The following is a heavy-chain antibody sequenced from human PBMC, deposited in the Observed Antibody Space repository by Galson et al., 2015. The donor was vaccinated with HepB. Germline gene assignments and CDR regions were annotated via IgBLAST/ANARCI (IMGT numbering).Heavy chain of an antibody. V-gene: IGHV4-34*01. CDR2: INHSGST. CDR3: ARGGASSGWIVEYYYYGMDV. J-gene: IGHJ6*02. CDR1: GGSFSGYY. D-gene: IGHD6-19*01. Sequence: SETLSLTCAVYGGSFSGYYWSWIRQPPGKGLEWIGEINHSGSTNYNPSLKSRVTISVDTSKNQFSLKLGSVTAADTAVYYCARGGASSGWIVEYYYYGMDVWGQGTTVTVSS.